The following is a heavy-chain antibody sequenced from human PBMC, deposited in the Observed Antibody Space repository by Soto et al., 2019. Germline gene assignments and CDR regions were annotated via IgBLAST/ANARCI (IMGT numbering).Heavy chain of an antibody. CDR3: ASGSGDYYYYGMDV. D-gene: IGHD6-25*01. CDR2: INHSGST. CDR1: GGSFSGYY. Sequence: PSETLSLTCAVYGGSFSGYYWSWILQPPGKGLEWIGEINHSGSTNYNPSLKSRVTISVDTSKNQFSLKLSSVTAADTAVYYCASGSGDYYYYGMDVWGQGTTVTVSS. V-gene: IGHV4-34*01. J-gene: IGHJ6*02.